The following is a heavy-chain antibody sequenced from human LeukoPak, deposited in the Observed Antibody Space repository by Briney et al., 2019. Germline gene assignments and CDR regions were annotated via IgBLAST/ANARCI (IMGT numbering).Heavy chain of an antibody. V-gene: IGHV1-69*04. CDR3: AREAKEGYFDY. CDR2: IIPILGIA. Sequence: EASVNVSCKASGGTLSSYAISWVRQAPGQGLEWMGRIIPILGIANYAQKFQGRVTITADKSTSTAYMELSSLRSEDTAVYYCAREAKEGYFDYWGQGTLVTVSS. CDR1: GGTLSSYA. J-gene: IGHJ4*02.